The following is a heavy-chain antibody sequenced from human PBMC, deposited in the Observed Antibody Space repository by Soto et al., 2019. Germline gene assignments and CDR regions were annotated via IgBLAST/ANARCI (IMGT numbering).Heavy chain of an antibody. V-gene: IGHV3-7*01. Sequence: GGSLRLSCAASGFMFSSYWMTWVRQAPGKGLEWVANIKQDGSEKFYVDSVKGRFTISRDNAKNSLYLQMSSLRAEDTAVYYCATDYGFRFDLWGRGTLVTVSS. CDR3: ATDYGFRFDL. J-gene: IGHJ2*01. CDR2: IKQDGSEK. CDR1: GFMFSSYW. D-gene: IGHD4-17*01.